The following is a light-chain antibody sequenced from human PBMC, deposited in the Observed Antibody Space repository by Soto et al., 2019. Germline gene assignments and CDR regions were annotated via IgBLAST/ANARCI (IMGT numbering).Light chain of an antibody. Sequence: QSALTQPRAVTGAPGQRVTISCPGSSSNIGAGYGVHWYQQLPGTAPKLLIYGNSNRPSGVPDRFSGSKSGTSASLAITGLQAEDEADYYCQSYDSSLSGSYVFGTGTKVTVL. J-gene: IGLJ1*01. CDR2: GNS. CDR1: SSNIGAGYG. CDR3: QSYDSSLSGSYV. V-gene: IGLV1-40*01.